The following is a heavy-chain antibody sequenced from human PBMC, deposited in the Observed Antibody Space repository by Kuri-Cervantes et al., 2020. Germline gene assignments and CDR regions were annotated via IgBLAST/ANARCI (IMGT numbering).Heavy chain of an antibody. V-gene: IGHV3-21*03. J-gene: IGHJ4*02. Sequence: GGSLRLSCAASGFTFSSYSMNWVRQAPGKGLEWVSSISSSSSYIYYADSVKGRFTISRDNAKNSLYLQMNSLRAEDTAVYYCARGRGFSRGTPDYWGQGALVTVSS. CDR2: ISSSSSYI. D-gene: IGHD6-13*01. CDR3: ARGRGFSRGTPDY. CDR1: GFTFSSYS.